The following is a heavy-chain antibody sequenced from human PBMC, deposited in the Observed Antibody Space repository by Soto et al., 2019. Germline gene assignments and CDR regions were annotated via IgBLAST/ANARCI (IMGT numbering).Heavy chain of an antibody. CDR1: GIIFSSHW. V-gene: IGHV3-7*01. CDR3: ARYHSSYRNSCDV. D-gene: IGHD6-13*01. J-gene: IGHJ6*02. Sequence: PVGSLRLSCVASGIIFSSHWMTCVRHFPGKWLEWVANIKEDGSEAYYGDSVKGRFTISRDNAKNSLFLQMNSLRAEDTAIYYCARYHSSYRNSCDVWGQGTTVSVSS. CDR2: IKEDGSEA.